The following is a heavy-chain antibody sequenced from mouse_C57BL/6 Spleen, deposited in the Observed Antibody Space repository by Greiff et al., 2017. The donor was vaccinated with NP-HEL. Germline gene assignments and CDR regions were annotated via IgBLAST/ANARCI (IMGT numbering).Heavy chain of an antibody. Sequence: VQLQQSDAELVKPGASVKISCKVSGYTFTDHTIHWMKQRPEQGLEWIGYIYPRDGSTKYNEKFKGKATLTADKSSSTTYMQVNSLTSEDSAVYFCARGGFYYGNYYYAMDYWGQGTSVTVSS. CDR2: IYPRDGST. V-gene: IGHV1-78*01. CDR1: GYTFTDHT. J-gene: IGHJ4*01. CDR3: ARGGFYYGNYYYAMDY. D-gene: IGHD2-1*01.